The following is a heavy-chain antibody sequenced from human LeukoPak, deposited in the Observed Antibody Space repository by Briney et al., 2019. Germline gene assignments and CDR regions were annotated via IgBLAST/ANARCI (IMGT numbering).Heavy chain of an antibody. CDR2: INTNTGNP. J-gene: IGHJ4*02. CDR1: GYTFTSYA. Sequence: AASVKVSCKASGYTFTSYAMNWVRQAPGQGLEWMEWINTNTGNPTYAQGFTGRFVFSLDTSVSTAYLQISSLKAEDTAVYYCARDRPGEYCSGGSCYRVFDYWGQGTLVTVSS. V-gene: IGHV7-4-1*02. D-gene: IGHD2-15*01. CDR3: ARDRPGEYCSGGSCYRVFDY.